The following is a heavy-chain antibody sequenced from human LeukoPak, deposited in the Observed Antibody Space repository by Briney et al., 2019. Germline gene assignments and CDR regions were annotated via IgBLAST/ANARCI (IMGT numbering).Heavy chain of an antibody. J-gene: IGHJ6*03. CDR1: GGSISSSSYY. CDR3: ARLFRGSTSSQDYYYYYYYMDV. V-gene: IGHV4-39*07. CDR2: IYYSGST. Sequence: SETLSLTCTVSGGSISSSSYYWGWIRQPPGKGLEWIGSIYYSGSTNYNPSLKSRVTISVDTSKNQFSLKLSSVTAADTAVYYCARLFRGSTSSQDYYYYYYYMDVWGKGTTVTISS. D-gene: IGHD2-2*01.